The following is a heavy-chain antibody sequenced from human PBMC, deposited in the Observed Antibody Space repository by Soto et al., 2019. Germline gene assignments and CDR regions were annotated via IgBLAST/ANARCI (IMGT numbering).Heavy chain of an antibody. V-gene: IGHV4-59*01. D-gene: IGHD6-19*01. J-gene: IGHJ4*02. CDR3: ARVRSGYSSGWSLDY. CDR2: IFYSGSN. Sequence: QVQLQESGPGLVKPSETLSLTCTVSGGSMRNYYWSWIRQPPGKGLEWIAYIFYSGSNDYNPSLKRRVTISVDTSNNQFSLKLVSVTAADTAVYYCARVRSGYSSGWSLDYWGQGTLVTVSS. CDR1: GGSMRNYY.